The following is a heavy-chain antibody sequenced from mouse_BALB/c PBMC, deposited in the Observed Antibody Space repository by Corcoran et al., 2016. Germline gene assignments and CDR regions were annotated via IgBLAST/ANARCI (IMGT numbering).Heavy chain of an antibody. CDR3: ARGDYDDAWFAY. V-gene: IGHV9-1*02. CDR1: GYTFTNYG. D-gene: IGHD2-4*01. CDR2: INTYTGEP. Sequence: QIQVVQSGPELKKPGETVKISCKASGYTFTNYGMNWVKQAPGKGLKWMGWINTYTGEPTYADDFKGRFAFSLETSASTAYLQINNLKNEDMATYFCARGDYDDAWFAYWGQGTLVTVSA. J-gene: IGHJ3*01.